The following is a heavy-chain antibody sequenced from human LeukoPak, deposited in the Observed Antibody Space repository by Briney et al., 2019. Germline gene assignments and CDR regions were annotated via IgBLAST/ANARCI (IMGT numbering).Heavy chain of an antibody. V-gene: IGHV3-23*01. J-gene: IGHJ4*02. D-gene: IGHD6-13*01. CDR1: GFTFSSYA. Sequence: PGGSLRLSCAASGFTFSSYAMSWVRQAPGKGLEWVSAISGSGGSTYYADSVKGRFTISRDNSKNTLYLQMNSLRAEDTAVYYCARAPGRSSSWFDYWGQGTLVTVSS. CDR2: ISGSGGST. CDR3: ARAPGRSSSWFDY.